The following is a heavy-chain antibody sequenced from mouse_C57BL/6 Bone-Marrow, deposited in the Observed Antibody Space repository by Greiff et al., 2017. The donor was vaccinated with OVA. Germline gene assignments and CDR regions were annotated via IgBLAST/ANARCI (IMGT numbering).Heavy chain of an antibody. CDR2: IDPSASYT. V-gene: IGHV1-69*01. Sequence: QVQLQQPGAELVMPGASVKLSCKASGYTFTSYWMHWVKQRPGQGLEWIGEIDPSASYTTYNQKFKGKSTLTVDKSSSTAYMKLSSLTSEDSAVYECARWDYYGTFDYWGQGTTLTVSA. CDR1: GYTFTSYW. J-gene: IGHJ2*01. CDR3: ARWDYYGTFDY. D-gene: IGHD1-1*01.